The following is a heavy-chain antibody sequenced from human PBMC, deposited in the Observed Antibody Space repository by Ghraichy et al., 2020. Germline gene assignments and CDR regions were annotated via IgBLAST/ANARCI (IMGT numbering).Heavy chain of an antibody. CDR3: AREGRRDALLDY. J-gene: IGHJ4*02. CDR2: INHSGST. Sequence: SETLSLTCAVYGESFSGYYWSWIRQPPGKGLEWIGEINHSGSTNYNPSLKSRVTISVDTSKNQFSLKLSSVTAADTAVYYCAREGRRDALLDYWGQGTLVTVSS. V-gene: IGHV4-34*01. CDR1: GESFSGYY.